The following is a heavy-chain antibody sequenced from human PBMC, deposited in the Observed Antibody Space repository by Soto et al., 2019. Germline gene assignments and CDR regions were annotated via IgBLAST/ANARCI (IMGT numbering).Heavy chain of an antibody. CDR1: GGSISSGGYY. D-gene: IGHD3-22*01. Sequence: PSETLSLTCTVSGGSISSGGYYWSWIRQHPGKGLEWIGYIYYSGSTYYNPSLKSRVTISVDTSKNQFSLKLNSVTAADTAVYYCARGVNYYDSSGSSWFDPWGQGDLVTVSS. J-gene: IGHJ5*02. V-gene: IGHV4-31*03. CDR3: ARGVNYYDSSGSSWFDP. CDR2: IYYSGST.